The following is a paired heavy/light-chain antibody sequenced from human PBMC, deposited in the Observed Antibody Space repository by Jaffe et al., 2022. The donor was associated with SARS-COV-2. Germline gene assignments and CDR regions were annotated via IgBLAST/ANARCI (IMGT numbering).Heavy chain of an antibody. D-gene: IGHD6-19*01. CDR3: AIITSGLHYYHGMDV. CDR2: MNPNSGET. J-gene: IGHJ6*02. V-gene: IGHV1-8*01. Sequence: QVQLVQSGAEVKKPGASVKVSCKASGYTFTRYDINWVRQATGQGLEWMGWMNPNSGETGYAQKFQGRVSMTRDTSTSTTYMELSSLRSEDSALYYCAIITSGLHYYHGMDVWGQGTSVTVSS. CDR1: GYTFTRYD.
Light chain of an antibody. J-gene: IGLJ3*02. CDR2: EGS. V-gene: IGLV2-23*01. CDR3: CSYAGNSTLM. Sequence: QSALTQPASVSGSPGQSITLSCTVTISDVGSHTLVSWFQQHPGKAPKLMIYEGSKRPSGVSYRFSGSKSGNTASLTISGLQAGDEADYYCCSYAGNSTLMFGGGTKLTVL. CDR1: ISDVGSHTL.